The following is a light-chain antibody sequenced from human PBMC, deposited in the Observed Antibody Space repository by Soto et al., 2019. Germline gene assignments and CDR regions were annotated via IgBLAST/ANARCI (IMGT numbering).Light chain of an antibody. CDR2: TNN. J-gene: IGLJ1*01. CDR3: AAWDGSLDVLV. Sequence: QAVVTQPPSASGTPGQRVTISCFGSSSNIGRNPVNWYQQLPGTAPSLLIYTNNQRPSGVPDRFSGSKSGASASLAISGLQSEDEADYYCAAWDGSLDVLVFGTGTKVTVL. V-gene: IGLV1-44*01. CDR1: SSNIGRNP.